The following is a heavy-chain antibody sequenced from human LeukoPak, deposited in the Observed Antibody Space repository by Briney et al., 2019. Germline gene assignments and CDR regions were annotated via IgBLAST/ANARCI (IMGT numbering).Heavy chain of an antibody. D-gene: IGHD3-10*01. CDR3: ARGSSDRYYYGSGYYYYYGMDV. CDR2: ISSSSSYI. CDR1: GFTFSSYS. J-gene: IGHJ6*02. Sequence: GGSLRLSCAASGFTFSSYSMNWVRQAPWKGLEWVSSISSSSSYIYYADSVKGRFTISRDNAKNSLYLQMNSLRAEDTAVYYCARGSSDRYYYGSGYYYYYGMDVWGQGTTVTVSS. V-gene: IGHV3-21*01.